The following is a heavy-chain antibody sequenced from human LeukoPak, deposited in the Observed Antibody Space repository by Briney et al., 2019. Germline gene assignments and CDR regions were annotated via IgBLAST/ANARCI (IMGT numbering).Heavy chain of an antibody. D-gene: IGHD4-17*01. V-gene: IGHV3-21*04. J-gene: IGHJ6*02. CDR1: GFTFSSYS. CDR2: ISSSSSYI. CDR3: ANDPRGPYGDGDYYYYGMDV. Sequence: PGGSLRLSCAASGFTFSSYSMNWVRQAPGKGLEWVSSISSSSSYIYYADSVKGRFTISRDNAKNSLYLQMNSLRAEDTAVYYCANDPRGPYGDGDYYYYGMDVWGQGTTVTVSS.